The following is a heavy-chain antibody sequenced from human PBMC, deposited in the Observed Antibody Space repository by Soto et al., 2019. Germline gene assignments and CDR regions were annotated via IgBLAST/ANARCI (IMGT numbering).Heavy chain of an antibody. CDR2: IIPIFGTA. J-gene: IGHJ6*02. V-gene: IGHV1-69*12. CDR1: GGTFSSYA. CDR3: ATTPPVGGYYYYGMDV. Sequence: QVQLVQSGAEVKKPGSSVKVSCKASGGTFSSYAISWVRQAPGQGLEWMGGIIPIFGTANYAQKFQGRVTITADESTSTAYMELSSLRSEDTAVYYCATTPPVGGYYYYGMDVWGQGATVTVSS. D-gene: IGHD1-26*01.